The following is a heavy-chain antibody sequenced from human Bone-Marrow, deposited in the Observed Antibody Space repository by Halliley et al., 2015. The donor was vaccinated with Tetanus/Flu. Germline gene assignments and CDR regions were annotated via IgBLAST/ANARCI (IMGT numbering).Heavy chain of an antibody. V-gene: IGHV4-4*02. CDR2: IYHSGST. D-gene: IGHD3-3*01. J-gene: IGHJ5*02. Sequence: SLRLSCAVSGGSISSSNWWSWVRQPPGKGLEWIGEIYHSGSTNYNPSLKSRVTISVDKSKNQFSRKLSSVTAADTAVYYCARRDYYDFWRGYPNWFDPWGQGTLVTVSS. CDR1: GGSISSSNW. CDR3: ARRDYYDFWRGYPNWFDP.